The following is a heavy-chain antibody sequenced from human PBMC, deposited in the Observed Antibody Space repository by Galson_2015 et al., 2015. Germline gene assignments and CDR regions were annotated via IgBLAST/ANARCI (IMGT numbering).Heavy chain of an antibody. CDR1: GFTFSSYA. D-gene: IGHD6-25*01. V-gene: IGHV3-23*01. Sequence: SLRLSCAASGFTFSSYAMSWVRQAPGKGLEWVSAISGSDGSTYYADSVKGRFTISRDNSKNTLYLQMNSLRAEDTAVYYCAKDGTYSSGWPSYFDYWGQGTLVTVSS. CDR2: ISGSDGST. CDR3: AKDGTYSSGWPSYFDY. J-gene: IGHJ4*02.